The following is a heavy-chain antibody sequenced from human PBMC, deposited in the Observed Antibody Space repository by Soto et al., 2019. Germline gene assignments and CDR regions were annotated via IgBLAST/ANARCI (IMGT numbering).Heavy chain of an antibody. CDR3: ARAGGYSISSKQKTAYDMDV. J-gene: IGHJ6*02. CDR2: ISSSSTI. CDR1: GFTFSSKS. V-gene: IGHV3-48*01. Sequence: GGSLGLSCSASGFTFSSKSMNWVRQAPGKGLEWVSYISSSSTIYYADSVKGRFTISRDNAKNSLYLQMNSLRAEDTAVYYCARAGGYSISSKQKTAYDMDVWGQGTTVTVSS. D-gene: IGHD2-21*01.